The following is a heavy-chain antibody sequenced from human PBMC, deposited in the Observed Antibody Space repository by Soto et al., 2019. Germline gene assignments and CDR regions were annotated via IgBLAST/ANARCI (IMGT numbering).Heavy chain of an antibody. J-gene: IGHJ3*01. CDR2: ISYDGSDK. Sequence: GGSLRLSCAASGFTFSNNAMHWVRQAPGKGLEWVAVISYDGSDKYYAGSVNGRFTISRDNIKNTLYLQMNSLTAEDTAVYYCARDLDKGPLDVWGEGTLVTVS. CDR3: ARDLDKGPLDV. V-gene: IGHV3-30-3*01. CDR1: GFTFSNNA.